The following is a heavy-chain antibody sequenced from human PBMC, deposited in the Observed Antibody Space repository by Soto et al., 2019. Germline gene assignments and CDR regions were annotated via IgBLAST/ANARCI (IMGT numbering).Heavy chain of an antibody. J-gene: IGHJ4*02. CDR1: GFTFSYYA. CDR3: AKALGELSPESYDY. Sequence: QVQLVESGGGVVQPGRSPRLSCAASGFTFSYYAMHWVRQAPGKGLEWVAVISYDGSEKYYADSVKGRFTISRDNSKNTLSLQMNSLRADDTAVYYCAKALGELSPESYDYWGQGTLITVSS. V-gene: IGHV3-30*18. CDR2: ISYDGSEK. D-gene: IGHD3-16*02.